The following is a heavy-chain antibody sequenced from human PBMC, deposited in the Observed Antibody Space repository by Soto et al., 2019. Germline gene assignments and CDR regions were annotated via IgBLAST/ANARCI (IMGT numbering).Heavy chain of an antibody. CDR3: ARRRGSSSSGGYYYYYYMDV. V-gene: IGHV4-59*08. CDR2: IYYSGST. Sequence: SETLSLTCTVSGGSISSYYWSWIRQPPGKGLEWIGYIYYSGSTNYNPSLKSRVTISVDTSKNQFSLKLSSVTAADTAVYYCARRRGSSSSGGYYYYYYMDVWGKGPTVTVSS. J-gene: IGHJ6*03. D-gene: IGHD6-6*01. CDR1: GGSISSYY.